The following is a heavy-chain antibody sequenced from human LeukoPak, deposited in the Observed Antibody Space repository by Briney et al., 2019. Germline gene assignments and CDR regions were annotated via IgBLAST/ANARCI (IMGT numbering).Heavy chain of an antibody. J-gene: IGHJ6*02. V-gene: IGHV1-18*01. CDR1: GYTFTSYG. CDR2: ISAYNGNT. D-gene: IGHD5-24*01. CDR3: AEDGYNSTYYGMDV. Sequence: GASVKVSCKASGYTFTSYGISWVRQAPGQGLEWMGWISAYNGNTNYAQKLQGRVTMTTDTSTSTAYMELRSLRSDDTAVYYCAEDGYNSTYYGMDVWGQGTTVTVSS.